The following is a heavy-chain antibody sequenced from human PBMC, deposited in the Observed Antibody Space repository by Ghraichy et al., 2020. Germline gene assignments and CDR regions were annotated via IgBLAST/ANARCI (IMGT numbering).Heavy chain of an antibody. D-gene: IGHD3-22*01. CDR2: IKQDGSEK. CDR1: GFTFSSYW. CDR3: ASDILNQYYYDSSGYYSADP. J-gene: IGHJ5*02. V-gene: IGHV3-7*01. Sequence: GGSLRLSCAASGFTFSSYWMSWVRQAPGKGLEWVANIKQDGSEKYYVDSVKGRFTISRDNAKNSLYLQMNSLRAEDTAVYYCASDILNQYYYDSSGYYSADPWGQGTLVTVSS.